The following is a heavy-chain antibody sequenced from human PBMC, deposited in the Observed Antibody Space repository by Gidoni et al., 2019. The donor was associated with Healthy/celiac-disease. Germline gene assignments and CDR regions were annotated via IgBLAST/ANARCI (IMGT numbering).Heavy chain of an antibody. V-gene: IGHV3-21*01. D-gene: IGHD2-2*01. Sequence: EVQLVESGGGLVKPGGSLRLSCAASGFTFRSYSMTWVRQAPGKGLEWVSSISSSSSYIDYADSGKGRFTISRDNAKNSLYLQMNSLRAEDTAVYYCARDIVVVPAPSTYYYGMDVWGQGTTVTVSS. CDR1: GFTFRSYS. CDR2: ISSSSSYI. CDR3: ARDIVVVPAPSTYYYGMDV. J-gene: IGHJ6*02.